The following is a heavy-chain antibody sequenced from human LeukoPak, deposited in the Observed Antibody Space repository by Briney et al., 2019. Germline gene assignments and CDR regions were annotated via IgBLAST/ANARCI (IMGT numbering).Heavy chain of an antibody. V-gene: IGHV3-30-3*01. Sequence: PGGSLRLSCAASGFTFSSYAMHWVRQAPGKGLEWVAVISYDGSNKYYADSVKGRFTISRDNSKNTLYLQMNSLRAEDTAVYYCAKDLVVVPADAFDIWGQGTMVTVSS. CDR1: GFTFSSYA. D-gene: IGHD2-2*01. CDR3: AKDLVVVPADAFDI. CDR2: ISYDGSNK. J-gene: IGHJ3*02.